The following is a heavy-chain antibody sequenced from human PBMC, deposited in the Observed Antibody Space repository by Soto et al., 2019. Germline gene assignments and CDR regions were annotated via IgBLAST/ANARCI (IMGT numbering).Heavy chain of an antibody. V-gene: IGHV1-18*01. CDR1: GYGFTTYG. Sequence: QVHLVQSGAEVKKPGASVKVSFKGSGYGFTTYGITWVRQAPGQGLEWMAWISAHNGNTNYAQKLQGRVTVTRDTSTSTAYMELRSLRSDDTAVYYCARGRYGDYWGQGALVTDSS. CDR3: ARGRYGDY. D-gene: IGHD1-1*01. CDR2: ISAHNGNT. J-gene: IGHJ4*02.